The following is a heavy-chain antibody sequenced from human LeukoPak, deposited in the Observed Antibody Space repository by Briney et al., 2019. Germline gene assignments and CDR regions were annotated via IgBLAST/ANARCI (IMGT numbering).Heavy chain of an antibody. CDR1: GYTFTGYY. D-gene: IGHD2-2*01. V-gene: IGHV1-2*02. CDR2: INPNSGGT. CDR3: ASEYCSSTNCYDWYFDY. J-gene: IGHJ4*02. Sequence: ASVKLSCKASGYTFTGYYMHWVRQAPGQGLEWMGWINPNSGGTNYAQKFQGRVTMTRDTSISTAYMELSRLRSDDTAVYYCASEYCSSTNCYDWYFDYWGQGTLVTVSS.